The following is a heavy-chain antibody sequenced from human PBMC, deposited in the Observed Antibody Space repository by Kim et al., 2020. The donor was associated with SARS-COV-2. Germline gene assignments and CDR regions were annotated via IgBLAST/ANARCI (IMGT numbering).Heavy chain of an antibody. Sequence: GHSMKGRVNITGDETQNTLYLQVNSLRAEDTAVYYCAKLKTTSCYSAMDVWGQGTTVTVSS. CDR3: AKLKTTSCYSAMDV. D-gene: IGHD2-2*02. J-gene: IGHJ6*02. V-gene: IGHV3-23*01.